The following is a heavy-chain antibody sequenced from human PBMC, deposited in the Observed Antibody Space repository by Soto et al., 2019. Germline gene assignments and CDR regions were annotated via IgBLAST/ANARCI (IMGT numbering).Heavy chain of an antibody. CDR3: AIFYGGSYYSYYYYYGMDV. CDR2: MNPNSGNT. D-gene: IGHD3-10*01. V-gene: IGHV1-8*01. CDR1: GYTFTSYD. J-gene: IGHJ6*02. Sequence: GASVKVSCKASGYTFTSYDINWVRQATGQGLEWMGWMNPNSGNTGYAQKFQGRVTMTRNTSISTAYMELSSLRSEDTAVYYCAIFYGGSYYSYYYYYGMDVWGQGTTVTVSS.